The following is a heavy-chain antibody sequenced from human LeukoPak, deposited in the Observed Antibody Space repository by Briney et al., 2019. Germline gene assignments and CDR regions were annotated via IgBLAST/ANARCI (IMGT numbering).Heavy chain of an antibody. CDR3: ARQQIAAAGKGFDY. D-gene: IGHD6-13*01. V-gene: IGHV3-9*01. CDR2: ISLNSGSI. CDR1: GFTLDDYA. Sequence: PGGSLRLSCAASGFTLDDYAMHWVRQAPGKGLEWVSGISLNSGSIGYADSVKGRFTICRDNDKNSLYLQMNSLRAEDTALYYCARQQIAAAGKGFDYWGQGTLVTVSS. J-gene: IGHJ4*02.